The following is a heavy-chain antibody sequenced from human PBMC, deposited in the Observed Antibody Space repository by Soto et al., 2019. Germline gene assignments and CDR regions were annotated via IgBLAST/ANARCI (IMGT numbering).Heavy chain of an antibody. J-gene: IGHJ3*02. V-gene: IGHV1-18*01. CDR3: ARDWYCAGSSCDDVFDI. D-gene: IGHD2-21*01. CDR1: GYTFTSYG. Sequence: QDQLVQSGAEVKKPGASVKVSCKASGYTFTSYGISWVRQAPGQGLEWMGWISTYDGGRNLAQKFQGRVTMSTDPPTTTANMELRDLAPYDTAVYYCARDWYCAGSSCDDVFDIWGQGTMVTVSS. CDR2: ISTYDGGR.